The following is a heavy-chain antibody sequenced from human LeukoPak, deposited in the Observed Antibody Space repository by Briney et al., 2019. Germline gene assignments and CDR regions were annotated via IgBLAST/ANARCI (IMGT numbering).Heavy chain of an antibody. CDR2: ISYDGSNK. CDR3: AKSTGRSYLYALDI. Sequence: PGRSLRLSCAASGFTFSSYAMHWVRQAPGKGREWVAVISYDGSNKYYADSAKGRFTISRDNSKNTLYLQMNSLRAEDTAVYYCAKSTGRSYLYALDIWGQGTMVTVSS. J-gene: IGHJ3*02. CDR1: GFTFSSYA. V-gene: IGHV3-30*04. D-gene: IGHD1-26*01.